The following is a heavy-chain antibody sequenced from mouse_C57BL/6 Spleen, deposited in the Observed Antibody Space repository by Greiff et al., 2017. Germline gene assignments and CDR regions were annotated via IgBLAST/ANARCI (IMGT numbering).Heavy chain of an antibody. J-gene: IGHJ4*01. CDR1: GFTFSDYG. V-gene: IGHV5-17*01. CDR3: ARRINCDRDYAMDY. D-gene: IGHD4-1*02. Sequence: EVKLVESGGGLVKPGGSLKLSCAASGFTFSDYGMHWVRQAPEKGLEWVAYISSGSSTIYYADTVKGRFTISRDNSKNTLFLQMTSLRSEDTAMXYGARRINCDRDYAMDYWGQGTSVTVSS. CDR2: ISSGSSTI.